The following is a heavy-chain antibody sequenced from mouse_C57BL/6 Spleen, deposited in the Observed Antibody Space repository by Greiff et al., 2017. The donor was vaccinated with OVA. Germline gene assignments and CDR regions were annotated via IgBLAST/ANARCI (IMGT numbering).Heavy chain of an antibody. D-gene: IGHD3-2*02. CDR1: GYTFTSYW. CDR3: ARLGDSSVD. J-gene: IGHJ3*01. V-gene: IGHV1-61*01. CDR2: IYPSDGET. Sequence: QVQLQQSGAELVRPGSSVKLSCKASGYTFTSYWMDWVKQRPGQGLEWIGNIYPSDGETHYNQKFKDKATLTVDKSSSTAYMQLSSLTSEDSAVYYCARLGDSSVDGGQGTLVTVSA.